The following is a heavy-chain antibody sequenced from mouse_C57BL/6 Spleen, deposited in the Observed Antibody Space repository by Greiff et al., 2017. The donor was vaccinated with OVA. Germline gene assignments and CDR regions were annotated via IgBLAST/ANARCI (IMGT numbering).Heavy chain of an antibody. J-gene: IGHJ4*01. Sequence: EVKVEESGGGLVKPGGSLKLSCAASGFTFSSYAMSWVRQTPEKRLEWVATISDGGSYTYYPDNVKGRFTISRDNAKNNLYLQMSHLKSEDTAMYYCARDFLYYYGSSYDAMDYWGQGTSVTVSS. D-gene: IGHD1-1*01. CDR3: ARDFLYYYGSSYDAMDY. V-gene: IGHV5-4*01. CDR2: ISDGGSYT. CDR1: GFTFSSYA.